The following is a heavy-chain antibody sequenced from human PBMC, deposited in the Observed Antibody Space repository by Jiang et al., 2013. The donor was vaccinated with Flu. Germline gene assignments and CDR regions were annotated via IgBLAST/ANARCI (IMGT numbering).Heavy chain of an antibody. V-gene: IGHV6-1*01. CDR3: ARWGPYYYDSSGYYYVFDY. CDR1: GDSVSSNSAA. Sequence: QTLSLTCAISGDSVSSNSAAWNWIRQSPSRGLEWLGRTYYRSKWYNDYAVSVKSRITINPDTSKNQFSLQLNSVTPEDTAVYYCARWGPYYYDSSGYYYVFDYWGQGTLVTVSS. CDR2: TYYRSKWYN. D-gene: IGHD3-22*01. J-gene: IGHJ4*02.